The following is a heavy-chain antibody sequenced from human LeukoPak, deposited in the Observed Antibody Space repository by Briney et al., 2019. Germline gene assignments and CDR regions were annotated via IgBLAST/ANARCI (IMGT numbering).Heavy chain of an antibody. CDR3: IRNSNGLYWFDP. Sequence: GGSLRLSCAASGFAFSGSFIHWVRQASGKGLEWVGRIKTKANNYATAYAASVQGRFTISRDDSRTTAYLQMNSLKTEDTAVCYCIRNSNGLYWFDPWGQGTLVTVSS. CDR2: IKTKANNYAT. J-gene: IGHJ5*02. V-gene: IGHV3-73*01. CDR1: GFAFSGSF. D-gene: IGHD2-8*01.